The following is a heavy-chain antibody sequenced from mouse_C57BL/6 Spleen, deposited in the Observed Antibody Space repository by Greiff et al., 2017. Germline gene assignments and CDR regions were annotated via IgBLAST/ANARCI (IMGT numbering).Heavy chain of an antibody. J-gene: IGHJ4*01. CDR2: ISYDGSN. CDR1: GYSITSGYY. CDR3: AREGGYDYDDGMDY. Sequence: DVKLQESGPGLVKPSQSLSLTCSVTGYSITSGYYWNWIRQFPGNKLEWMGYISYDGSNNYNPSLKNRISITRDTSKNQFFLKLNSVTTEDTATYYCAREGGYDYDDGMDYWGQGTSVTVSS. V-gene: IGHV3-6*01. D-gene: IGHD2-4*01.